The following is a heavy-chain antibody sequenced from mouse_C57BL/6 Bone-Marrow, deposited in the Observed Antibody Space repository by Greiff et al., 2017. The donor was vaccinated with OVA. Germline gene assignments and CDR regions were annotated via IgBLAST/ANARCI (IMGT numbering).Heavy chain of an antibody. CDR3: ARRDDGYLFAY. Sequence: EVKLMESGGDLVKPGGSLKLSCAASGFTFSSYGMSWVRQTPDKRLEWVATISSGGSYTYYPDSVKGRFTLSADNAKNTLYLQMSSLKSEDTAMYYCARRDDGYLFAYWGQGTLVTVSA. D-gene: IGHD2-3*01. CDR1: GFTFSSYG. CDR2: ISSGGSYT. V-gene: IGHV5-6*02. J-gene: IGHJ3*01.